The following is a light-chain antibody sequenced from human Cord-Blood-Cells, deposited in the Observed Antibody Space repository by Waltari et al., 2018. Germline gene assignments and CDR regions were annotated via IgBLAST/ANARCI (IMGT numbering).Light chain of an antibody. CDR2: DAS. CDR3: QVWDSSSDHVV. J-gene: IGLJ2*01. CDR1: NIGSKS. Sequence: SYVLTQPPSVSVAPGKTARITCGGNNIGSKSVHWYQQKPGPAPVLVGVDASDRHSWIPERFSGSNSGNTATLTISRVEAGDEADYYCQVWDSSSDHVVFGGGTKLTVL. V-gene: IGLV3-21*03.